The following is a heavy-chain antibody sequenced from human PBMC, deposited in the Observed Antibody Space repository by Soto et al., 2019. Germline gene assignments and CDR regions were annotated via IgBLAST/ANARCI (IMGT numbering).Heavy chain of an antibody. CDR3: ARAPRRRPRAKRGTTVTTPYCYYGMDV. Sequence: QVQLQQWGAGLLKPSETLSLTCAVYGGSFSGYYWSWIRQPPGKGLEWIGEINRSASTNYNPSLKRRVTISVDTSKNQFSLKMSSVTAADTAVYYCARAPRRRPRAKRGTTVTTPYCYYGMDVWGQGTTVTVSS. CDR1: GGSFSGYY. D-gene: IGHD4-17*01. V-gene: IGHV4-34*01. CDR2: INRSAST. J-gene: IGHJ6*02.